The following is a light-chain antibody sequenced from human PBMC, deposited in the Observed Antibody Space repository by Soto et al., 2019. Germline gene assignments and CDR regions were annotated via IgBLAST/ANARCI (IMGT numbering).Light chain of an antibody. CDR2: VAS. V-gene: IGKV3-15*01. Sequence: EIVMTQSPATLSVYPGERATLSCRASQSVSSNLAWYQQKPGQAPRLLIYVASTRATGIPARFSGSGSGTEFTLTISSLQSEDFAVYYCQHYNNWPYTFGQGTKLEIK. CDR1: QSVSSN. J-gene: IGKJ2*01. CDR3: QHYNNWPYT.